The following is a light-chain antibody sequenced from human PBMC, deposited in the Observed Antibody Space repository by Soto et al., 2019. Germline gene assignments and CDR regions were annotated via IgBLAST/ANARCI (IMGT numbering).Light chain of an antibody. Sequence: QSALTQPASVSGSPGQSITLSCTGTNNDVGGYESVSWYQQHAGRAPRLIIYDVSNRPSGVSGRFSGSKFGNTASLTISGLQAEDEADYYCNSYTSSSLYVFGTGTQLTVL. V-gene: IGLV2-14*01. CDR1: NNDVGGYES. J-gene: IGLJ1*01. CDR2: DVS. CDR3: NSYTSSSLYV.